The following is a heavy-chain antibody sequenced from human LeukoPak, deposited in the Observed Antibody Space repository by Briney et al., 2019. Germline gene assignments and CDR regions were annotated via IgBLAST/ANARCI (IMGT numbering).Heavy chain of an antibody. Sequence: GGSLRLSCAASRFTFSSYAMHWVRQAPGKGLEYVSAISSNGGSTYYANSVKGRFTISRDNSKNTLYLQMGSLRAEDMAVYYCARDGGVWFGELSPGYYGMDVWGQGTTVTVSS. J-gene: IGHJ6*02. CDR1: RFTFSSYA. D-gene: IGHD3-10*01. CDR3: ARDGGVWFGELSPGYYGMDV. CDR2: ISSNGGST. V-gene: IGHV3-64*01.